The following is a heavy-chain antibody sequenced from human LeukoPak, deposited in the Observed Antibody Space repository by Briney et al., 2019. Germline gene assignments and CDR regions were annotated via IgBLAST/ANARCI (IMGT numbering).Heavy chain of an antibody. V-gene: IGHV4-59*01. CDR3: ARGLLDGYGYGYYFDY. CDR1: GGSISSYY. Sequence: SETLSLTCTVSGGSISSYYWSWIRQPPGKGLEWIGYIYYSGSTNYNASLKSRVTISVDTSKNQFSLKLSSVTAADTAVYYCARGLLDGYGYGYYFDYWGQGTLVTVSS. J-gene: IGHJ4*02. D-gene: IGHD5-18*01. CDR2: IYYSGST.